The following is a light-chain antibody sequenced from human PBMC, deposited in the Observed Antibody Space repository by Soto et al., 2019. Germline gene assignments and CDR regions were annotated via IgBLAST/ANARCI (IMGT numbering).Light chain of an antibody. V-gene: IGKV1-33*01. Sequence: DLQMTQSPSSLSASVGDRVTITCQASQDISNYLNWYQQKPGKAPKLLTYDASNLETGVPSRFSGSGSRKDFTFTISSLQPEDIATYYCQQYDNLPVTFGQGTRLEMK. CDR2: DAS. CDR1: QDISNY. J-gene: IGKJ5*01. CDR3: QQYDNLPVT.